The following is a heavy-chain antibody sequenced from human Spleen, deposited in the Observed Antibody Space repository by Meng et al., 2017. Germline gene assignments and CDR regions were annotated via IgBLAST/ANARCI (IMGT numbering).Heavy chain of an antibody. CDR3: ARTLLAAAGRGFYFDF. J-gene: IGHJ4*02. Sequence: SETLSLTCTVSGASVSSGSYYWSWIRQPAGKGLEWIGRVLASGSTNFNPSLKSRVTISVDKSKNHLSLELTSVTAADTAVYYCARTLLAAAGRGFYFDFWGQGMLVTVSS. CDR2: VLASGST. CDR1: GASVSSGSYY. D-gene: IGHD6-13*01. V-gene: IGHV4-61*02.